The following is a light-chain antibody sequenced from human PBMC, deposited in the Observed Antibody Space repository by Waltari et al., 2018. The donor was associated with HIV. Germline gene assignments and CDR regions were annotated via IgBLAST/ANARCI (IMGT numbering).Light chain of an antibody. CDR1: KLGDKY. CDR3: QAWDTRAV. CDR2: QDN. V-gene: IGLV3-1*01. Sequence: SYDLTQPPSVSVSPGQTATITCSGDKLGDKYSCWYQQKPGQSPVLVIYQDNKRPSGRPERFSGSNSGNTATLTISGTQAMDEADYYCQAWDTRAVFGGGTKLTVL. J-gene: IGLJ2*01.